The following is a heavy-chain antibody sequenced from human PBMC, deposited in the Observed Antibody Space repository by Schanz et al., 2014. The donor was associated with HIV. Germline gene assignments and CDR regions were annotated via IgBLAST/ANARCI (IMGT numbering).Heavy chain of an antibody. CDR3: AKGWRGYSISSWVDY. CDR2: ISESGGRI. J-gene: IGHJ4*02. CDR1: GFNFNNYA. V-gene: IGHV3-23*01. Sequence: EVQLLESGGGLEQPGGSLRLSCAASGFNFNNYAMTWVRQAPGKGLEWVSSISESGGRIYYADSANGRFTISRDNSNNTLYLQMNSLRADDTAVYYCAKGWRGYSISSWVDYWGQGSLVTVSS. D-gene: IGHD6-6*01.